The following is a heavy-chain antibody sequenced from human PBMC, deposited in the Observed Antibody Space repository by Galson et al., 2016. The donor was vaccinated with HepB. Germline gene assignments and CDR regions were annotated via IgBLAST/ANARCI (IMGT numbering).Heavy chain of an antibody. Sequence: SVKVSRKASGYTFSSYAMHWVRQAPGQRLEWMGWINTANGNTKYSQKLQGRVTITRDTSASTAYMELSSLKSEDTAVYYCARGIFSGSYSTGWYYFDYWGQGILVTVSS. CDR2: INTANGNT. V-gene: IGHV1-3*04. D-gene: IGHD1-26*01. J-gene: IGHJ4*02. CDR3: ARGIFSGSYSTGWYYFDY. CDR1: GYTFSSYA.